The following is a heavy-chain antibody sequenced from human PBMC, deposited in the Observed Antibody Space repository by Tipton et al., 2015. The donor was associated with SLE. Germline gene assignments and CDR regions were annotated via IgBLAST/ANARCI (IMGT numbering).Heavy chain of an antibody. D-gene: IGHD3-10*01. J-gene: IGHJ1*01. Sequence: TLSLTCSVSGGSISSYYWSWIRQPPGKGLEWIGYIYYSGSTNYNPSLKSRVTISLGTSRNQFSLRLKSVTAADTAVYYCATSLILEGVPEYWAQGSLVTVSS. V-gene: IGHV4-59*12. CDR3: ATSLILEGVPEY. CDR1: GGSISSYY. CDR2: IYYSGST.